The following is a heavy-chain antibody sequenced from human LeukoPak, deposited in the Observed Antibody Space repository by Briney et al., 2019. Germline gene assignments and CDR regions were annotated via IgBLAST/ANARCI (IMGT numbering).Heavy chain of an antibody. CDR1: GFTFSSYG. Sequence: GGSLRLSCAASGFTFSSYGMHWVRQAPGMGLEWVAFIRYDGGNTYYAGSVKGRFTISRDNSKNTMYLQMNSLNTEDTAVYYCAKDEVVPGYYYTDVWGRGTTVTISS. CDR3: AKDEVVPGYYYTDV. CDR2: IRYDGGNT. J-gene: IGHJ6*03. V-gene: IGHV3-30*02. D-gene: IGHD2-2*01.